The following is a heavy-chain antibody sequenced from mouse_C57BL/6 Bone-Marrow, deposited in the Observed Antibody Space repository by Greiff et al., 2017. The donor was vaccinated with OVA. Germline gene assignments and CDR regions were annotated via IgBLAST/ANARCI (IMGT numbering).Heavy chain of an antibody. J-gene: IGHJ4*01. Sequence: EVQVVESGGDLMKPGGSLKLSCAASGFTFSSYGMSWVRQTPDKRLEWVATISSGGSYTYYPDSVKGRFTISRDNAKNTLYLQMSSLKSEDTAMYYCARHPLRGVDYWGQGTSVTVSS. CDR3: ARHPLRGVDY. V-gene: IGHV5-6*01. CDR2: ISSGGSYT. D-gene: IGHD1-1*01. CDR1: GFTFSSYG.